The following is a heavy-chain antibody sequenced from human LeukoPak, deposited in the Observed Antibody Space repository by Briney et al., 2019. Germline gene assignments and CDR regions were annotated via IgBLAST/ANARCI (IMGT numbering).Heavy chain of an antibody. J-gene: IGHJ4*02. V-gene: IGHV3-23*01. D-gene: IGHD1-26*01. Sequence: GGSLRLSCAASGFTFSSYAMSWVRQAPGKGLERVSAISGSGGSTYYADSVKGRFTISIDNSKNTLYLQMNSLRAEDTAVYYCAKHSGSYLEALVYWGQGTLVTVSS. CDR2: ISGSGGST. CDR1: GFTFSSYA. CDR3: AKHSGSYLEALVY.